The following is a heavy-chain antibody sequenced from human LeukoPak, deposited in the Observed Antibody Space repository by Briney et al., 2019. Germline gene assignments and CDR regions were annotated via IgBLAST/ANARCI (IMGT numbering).Heavy chain of an antibody. CDR1: GGSISSSGYY. D-gene: IGHD6-19*01. V-gene: IGHV4-39*01. CDR2: IHYSGST. J-gene: IGHJ4*02. Sequence: SETLSLTCTVSGGSISSSGYYWGWIRQPPGKGLEWIGTIHYSGSTNYNPSLKSRVTMSVDTSKNQFSLRLTSVTAADTAVYYCARRKLSRQWLLPSITDSWGQGTLVTVSS. CDR3: ARRKLSRQWLLPSITDS.